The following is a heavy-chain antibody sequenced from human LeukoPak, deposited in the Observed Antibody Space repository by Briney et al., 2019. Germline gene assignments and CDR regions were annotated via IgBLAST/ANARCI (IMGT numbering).Heavy chain of an antibody. CDR3: APSSSSDGYYYYGMDV. D-gene: IGHD6-6*01. CDR2: INPSGGST. J-gene: IGHJ6*02. Sequence: GASVKVSCKASGYTFTSYYMHWVRQAPGQGLEWMGIINPSGGSTSYAQKFQGRVTMTRDTSTSTVYMELSSLRSEDTAVYYCAPSSSSDGYYYYGMDVWGQGTTVTVSS. V-gene: IGHV1-46*01. CDR1: GYTFTSYY.